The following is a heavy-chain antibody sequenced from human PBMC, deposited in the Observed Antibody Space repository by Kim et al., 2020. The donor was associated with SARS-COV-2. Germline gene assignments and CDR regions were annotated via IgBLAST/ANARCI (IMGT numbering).Heavy chain of an antibody. Sequence: ASVKVSCKASGYTFTSYYMHWVRQAPGQGREWMGIINPSGGSTSYAQKFQGRVTMTRDTSTSTVYMELSSLRSEDTAVYYCARGSPVYYDILAGYYRDYGGQATLVTVSS. V-gene: IGHV1-46*01. CDR2: INPSGGST. CDR1: GYTFTSYY. CDR3: ARGSPVYYDILAGYYRDY. D-gene: IGHD3-9*01. J-gene: IGHJ4*02.